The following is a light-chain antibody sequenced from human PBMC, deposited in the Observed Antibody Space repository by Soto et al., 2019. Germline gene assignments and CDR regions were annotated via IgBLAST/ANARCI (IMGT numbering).Light chain of an antibody. J-gene: IGKJ1*01. CDR2: GAT. CDR1: QSVTDNY. CDR3: LQDQAYPWT. V-gene: IGKV3-20*01. Sequence: EIVLTQSPATLSLSPGERASLSCRASQSVTDNYVAWYQQKPGQAPRLLIHGATFRATAVPDRFSGSGSGTDFTLTISSLEPEDFATYYCLQDQAYPWTFGPGTKVELK.